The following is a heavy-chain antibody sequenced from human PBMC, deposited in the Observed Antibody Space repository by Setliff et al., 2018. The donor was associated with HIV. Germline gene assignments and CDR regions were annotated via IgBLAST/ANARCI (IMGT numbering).Heavy chain of an antibody. D-gene: IGHD6-6*01. Sequence: ASVKVSCKASGYTFTGYYMHWVRQAPGQGLEWMGWINPNSGGTNYAQKFQGWVTMTRDTSISTAYMELRRLRSDDTAVYYCARAGALGSSPSLFDLLGRGTLVTVSS. J-gene: IGHJ2*01. CDR3: ARAGALGSSPSLFDL. V-gene: IGHV1-2*04. CDR2: INPNSGGT. CDR1: GYTFTGYY.